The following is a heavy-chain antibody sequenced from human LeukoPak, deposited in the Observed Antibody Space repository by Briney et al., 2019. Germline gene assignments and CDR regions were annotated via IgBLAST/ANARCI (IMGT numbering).Heavy chain of an antibody. D-gene: IGHD3-16*01. CDR3: ARGDYDYVWGSWAVGYYFDY. CDR2: IYYSGNT. CDR1: GVSISSSNSY. J-gene: IGHJ4*02. V-gene: IGHV4-39*01. Sequence: SETLSLTCTVSGVSISSSNSYWGWIRQPPGKGLEWIGSIYYSGNTYYNASLKSQVSISIDTSKNQFSLRLTSVTAADTAVYYCARGDYDYVWGSWAVGYYFDYWGQGTLVTVSS.